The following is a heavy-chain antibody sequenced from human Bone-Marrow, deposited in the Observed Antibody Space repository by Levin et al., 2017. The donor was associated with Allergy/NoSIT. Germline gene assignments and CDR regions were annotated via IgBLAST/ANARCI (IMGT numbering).Heavy chain of an antibody. V-gene: IGHV3-48*02. J-gene: IGHJ4*02. CDR3: VRHNGYLLFDY. CDR2: ITSSSNNI. D-gene: IGHD5-18*01. CDR1: GFTFSGHS. Sequence: GESLKISCVASGFTFSGHSMDWVRQAPGKGPEWISYITSSSNNIHYADSVKGRFTISRDNAKNSLYLQMNSLRDEDTAVYFCVRHNGYLLFDYWGQGTLVTVSS.